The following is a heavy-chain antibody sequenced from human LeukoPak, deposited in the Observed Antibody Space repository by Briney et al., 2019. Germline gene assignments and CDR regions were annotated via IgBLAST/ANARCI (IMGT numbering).Heavy chain of an antibody. D-gene: IGHD6-19*01. V-gene: IGHV4-34*01. Sequence: KPSETLSLTCGVSDGSLSGYLWSWIRQTPGKGLEWIGKINQSGRTNYNPSLKSRLTISVDTSERTFSLKLSLLTAADTAVYYCARGYEVAVAGNWFDPWGQGTLVTVSS. J-gene: IGHJ5*02. CDR3: ARGYEVAVAGNWFDP. CDR1: DGSLSGYL. CDR2: INQSGRT.